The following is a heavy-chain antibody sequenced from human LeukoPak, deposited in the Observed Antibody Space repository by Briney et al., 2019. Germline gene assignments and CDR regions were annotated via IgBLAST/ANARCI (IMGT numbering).Heavy chain of an antibody. CDR2: ISWNSGSI. J-gene: IGHJ5*02. Sequence: GGSLRLSCAASGFTFDDYAMHWVRQAPGKGLEWVSGISWNSGSIGYADSVKGRFTISRDNAKNSLYLQMNSLRAEDTALYYCAKAPTSMVWGVMNWFDPWGQGTLVTVSS. CDR3: AKAPTSMVWGVMNWFDP. V-gene: IGHV3-9*01. D-gene: IGHD3-10*01. CDR1: GFTFDDYA.